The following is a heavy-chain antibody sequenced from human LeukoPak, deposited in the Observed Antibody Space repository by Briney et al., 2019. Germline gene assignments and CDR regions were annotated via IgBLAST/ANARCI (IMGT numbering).Heavy chain of an antibody. CDR1: GFTFSSCA. D-gene: IGHD2-21*02. CDR2: MSGSGDTT. CDR3: ARKPRNGGDPYFDY. J-gene: IGHJ4*02. V-gene: IGHV3-23*01. Sequence: SGGSLRLSRAASGFTFSSCAMSWVRQAPGKGLEWVSGMSGSGDTTYYADSVKGRSTISRDNSKNTLYLQMNSLRVEDTAVYYCARKPRNGGDPYFDYWGQGTLVTVSS.